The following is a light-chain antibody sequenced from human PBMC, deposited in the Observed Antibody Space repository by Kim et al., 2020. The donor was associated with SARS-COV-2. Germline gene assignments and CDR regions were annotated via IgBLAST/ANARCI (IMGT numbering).Light chain of an antibody. V-gene: IGKV3-20*01. J-gene: IGKJ2*01. Sequence: EIVLTQSPGTLSLSPGQRATLSCRASQSVSSTYFAWYQQKPGQAPRLLIYGAFNRATGIPDRFSGSGSGTDFTLTISRLEPEDFVVYYCQQYGSAPRTFGQGTKLEI. CDR3: QQYGSAPRT. CDR2: GAF. CDR1: QSVSSTY.